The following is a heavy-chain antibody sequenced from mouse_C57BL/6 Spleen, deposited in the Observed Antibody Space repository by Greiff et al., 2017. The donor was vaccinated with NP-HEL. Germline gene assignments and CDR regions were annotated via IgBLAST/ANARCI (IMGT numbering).Heavy chain of an antibody. J-gene: IGHJ2*01. V-gene: IGHV3-6*01. CDR2: ISYDGSN. Sequence: EVQRVESGPGLVKPSQSLSLTCSVTGYSITSGYYWNWIRQFPGNKLEWMGYISYDGSNNYNPSLKNRISITRDTSKNQFFLKLNSVTTEDTATYYCARDRSTTVVATGLDYFDYWGQGTTLTVSS. CDR3: ARDRSTTVVATGLDYFDY. D-gene: IGHD1-1*01. CDR1: GYSITSGYY.